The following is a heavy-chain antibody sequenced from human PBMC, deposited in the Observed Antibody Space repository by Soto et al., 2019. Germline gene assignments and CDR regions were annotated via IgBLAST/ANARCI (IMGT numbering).Heavy chain of an antibody. CDR3: VIGYCSSTSCERYSDY. Sequence: ASVKVSCKASGYTFTSYDINWVRQATGQGLEWMGWMNPNSGNTGYAQKFQGRVTMTRNTSISTAYMELSSLRSEDTAVYYCVIGYCSSTSCERYSDYWGQGTLVTVSS. J-gene: IGHJ4*02. CDR1: GYTFTSYD. CDR2: MNPNSGNT. V-gene: IGHV1-8*01. D-gene: IGHD2-2*01.